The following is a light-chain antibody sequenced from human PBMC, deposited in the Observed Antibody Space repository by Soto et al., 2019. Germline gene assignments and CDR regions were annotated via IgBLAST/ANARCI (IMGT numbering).Light chain of an antibody. Sequence: DIQMTQSPSTLSASVGDRVTITCRVSQSINSWLAWYQEKPRKAPKLLIYDASSLESGVPSRFSGSGSGTAFTLTISSLQPDDFATYYCQQYHSYLVTFGQGTKVEIK. CDR3: QQYHSYLVT. CDR1: QSINSW. CDR2: DAS. J-gene: IGKJ1*01. V-gene: IGKV1-5*01.